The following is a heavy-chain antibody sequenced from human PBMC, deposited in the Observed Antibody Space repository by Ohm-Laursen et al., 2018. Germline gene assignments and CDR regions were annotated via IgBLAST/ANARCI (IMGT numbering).Heavy chain of an antibody. CDR1: GGSISSYY. Sequence: GTLSLTCTVSGGSISSYYWSWIRQPPGKGLEWIGYIYYSGSTSYNPSLKSRVTMSVDTSKNQFSLKLSSVTAADTAVYYCATFGGVPGWGQGILVTVSS. CDR2: IYYSGST. V-gene: IGHV4-59*01. J-gene: IGHJ4*02. CDR3: ATFGGVPG. D-gene: IGHD3-16*01.